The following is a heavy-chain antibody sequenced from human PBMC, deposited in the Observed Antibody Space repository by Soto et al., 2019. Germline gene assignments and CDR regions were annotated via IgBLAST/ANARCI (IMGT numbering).Heavy chain of an antibody. CDR1: GFTFSSYW. CDR3: ARDYRAREYYYDSSGYYPHDY. D-gene: IGHD3-22*01. CDR2: IKQDGSEK. J-gene: IGHJ4*02. V-gene: IGHV3-7*04. Sequence: QPGGSLRLSCAASGFTFSSYWMSWVRQAPGKGLEWVANIKQDGSEKYYVDSVKGRFTISRDNAKNSLYLQMNSLRAEDTAVYYCARDYRAREYYYDSSGYYPHDYWGQGTLVTVSS.